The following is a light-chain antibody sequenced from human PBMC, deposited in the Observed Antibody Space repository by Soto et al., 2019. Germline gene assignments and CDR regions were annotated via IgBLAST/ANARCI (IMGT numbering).Light chain of an antibody. CDR3: SAWDDSLNGFYV. V-gene: IGLV1-44*01. J-gene: IGLJ1*01. CDR1: SSNIRTDT. CDR2: SSN. Sequence: QAVVTQPPSASGTPGQTVTISCYGSSSNIRTDTVNWYQQLPGTAPKLLIYSSNQRPSGVPDRFSGSRSGTSASLAISGLQSEDEADYYCSAWDDSLNGFYVFGTGTKVTVL.